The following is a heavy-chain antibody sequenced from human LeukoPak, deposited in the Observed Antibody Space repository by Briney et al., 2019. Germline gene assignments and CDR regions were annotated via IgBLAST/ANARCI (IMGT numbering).Heavy chain of an antibody. CDR1: GFTFDDYA. D-gene: IGHD3-10*01. Sequence: GGSLRLSCAASGFTFDDYAMHWVRQAPGKGLEWVSGISWNSGSIGYADSVKGRFTISRDNAKNSLYLQMNSLRAEDTALYYCAKDLWFGDQIRGQGTLVTVSS. J-gene: IGHJ4*02. V-gene: IGHV3-9*01. CDR3: AKDLWFGDQI. CDR2: ISWNSGSI.